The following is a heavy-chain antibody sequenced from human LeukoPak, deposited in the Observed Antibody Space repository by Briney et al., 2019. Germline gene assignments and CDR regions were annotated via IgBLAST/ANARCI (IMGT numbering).Heavy chain of an antibody. CDR1: GGSFSGYY. D-gene: IGHD6-13*01. CDR2: INHRGST. J-gene: IGHJ4*02. Sequence: PSETLSLTCAVYGGSFSGYYWSWIRQPPGKGLEWIGEINHRGSTNYNPSLKSRVTISVDTSKNQFSLKLSSVTAADTAVYYCARGGITAARLSPNLDYWGQGTLVTVSS. V-gene: IGHV4-34*01. CDR3: ARGGITAARLSPNLDY.